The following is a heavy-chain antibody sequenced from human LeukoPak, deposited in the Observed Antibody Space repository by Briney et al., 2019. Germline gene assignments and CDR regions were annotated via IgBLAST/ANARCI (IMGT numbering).Heavy chain of an antibody. CDR1: GGSISSGGYY. CDR2: IYYSGST. J-gene: IGHJ5*02. V-gene: IGHV4-31*03. CDR3: ARRVVVVPATINWFDP. D-gene: IGHD2-2*02. Sequence: SEILSLTCTVSGGSISSGGYYWSWIRQHPGKGLEWIGYIYYSGSTYYNPSLKSRVTISVDTSKNQFSLKLSSVTAADTAVYYCARRVVVVPATINWFDPWGQGTLVTVSS.